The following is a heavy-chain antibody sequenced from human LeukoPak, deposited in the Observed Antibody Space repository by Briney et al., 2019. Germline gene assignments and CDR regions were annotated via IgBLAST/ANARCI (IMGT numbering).Heavy chain of an antibody. Sequence: ASVKVSCKASGYTFTSYDINWVRQATGQGLEWMGWMNPNSDNTGYAQKFQGRVTMTRNTSISTAYMELSSLRSEDTAVYYCARARNIAAAGTSAYWGQGTLVTVSS. CDR1: GYTFTSYD. J-gene: IGHJ4*02. V-gene: IGHV1-8*01. CDR2: MNPNSDNT. CDR3: ARARNIAAAGTSAY. D-gene: IGHD6-13*01.